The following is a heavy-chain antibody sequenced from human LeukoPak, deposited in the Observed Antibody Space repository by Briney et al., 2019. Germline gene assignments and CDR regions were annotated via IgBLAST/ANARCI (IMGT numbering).Heavy chain of an antibody. V-gene: IGHV4-59*01. J-gene: IGHJ6*03. CDR3: ARFAYYYYYMDV. CDR1: GGSISNYY. CDR2: INYSGST. Sequence: SETLSLTCTVSGGSISNYYWNWIRQPPGKGLEWIGYINYSGSTNYNPSLKSRVTISVDTSKNQFSLELSSVTAADTAVYYCARFAYYYYYMDVWGKGTTVTVSS.